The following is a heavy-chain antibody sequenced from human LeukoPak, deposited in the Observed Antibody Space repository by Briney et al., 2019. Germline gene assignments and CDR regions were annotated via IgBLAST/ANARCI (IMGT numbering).Heavy chain of an antibody. J-gene: IGHJ1*01. CDR2: INPNSGDT. D-gene: IGHD4-17*01. CDR1: GYTFTAYS. V-gene: IGHV1-2*06. CDR3: ASDMATVTPGAY. Sequence: VASVKVSCEASGYTFTAYSVHWVRQAPGQGLEWVGHINPNSGDTNYAQKFQGRVTMTRDTSISTAYMELSRLRSDDTAVYYCASDMATVTPGAYWGQGTLVTVSS.